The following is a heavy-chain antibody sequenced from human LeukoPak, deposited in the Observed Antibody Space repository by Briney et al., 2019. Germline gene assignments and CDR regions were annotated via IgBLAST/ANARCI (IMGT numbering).Heavy chain of an antibody. CDR2: ISGSGGKT. CDR3: AKDQGLLWFGELLAD. J-gene: IGHJ4*02. D-gene: IGHD3-10*01. CDR1: GFTFSTYA. V-gene: IGHV3-23*01. Sequence: PGGSLRLSCAASGFTFSTYAMNWVRQAPGKGLEWASLISGSGGKTDYADSVKGRFTISRDNSKNTLYLQMNSLRAEDTAVYYCAKDQGLLWFGELLADWGQGTLVTVSS.